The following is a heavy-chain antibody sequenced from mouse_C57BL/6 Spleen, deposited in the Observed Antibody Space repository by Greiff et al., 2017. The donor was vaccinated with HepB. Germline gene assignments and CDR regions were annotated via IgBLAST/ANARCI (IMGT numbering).Heavy chain of an antibody. CDR2: IDPETGGT. CDR3: YGYSWFAY. J-gene: IGHJ3*01. Sequence: VQLQQSGAELVRPGASVTLSCKASGYTFTDYEMHWVKQTPVQGLEWIGAIDPETGGTAYNQKVKGKAILTADKSSSTAYIERRSLTSEDSAVYYCYGYSWFAYWGQGTLVTVSA. V-gene: IGHV1-15*01. CDR1: GYTFTDYE. D-gene: IGHD2-2*01.